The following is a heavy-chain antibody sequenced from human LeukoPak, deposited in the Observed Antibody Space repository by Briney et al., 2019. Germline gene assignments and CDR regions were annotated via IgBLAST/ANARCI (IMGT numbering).Heavy chain of an antibody. CDR2: TVVGTGKT. D-gene: IGHD3-10*01. J-gene: IGHJ6*02. V-gene: IGHV1-58*01. Sequence: SVKVSCKASGFTNSNSSVQWVRQARGQRPEWIGWTVVGTGKTNYAQRLQERVTITRDMSTGTVDMELSSLRSEDTAVYYCAATSIRMVQRIIYYGKDVWGQGTTVTVSS. CDR1: GFTNSNSS. CDR3: AATSIRMVQRIIYYGKDV.